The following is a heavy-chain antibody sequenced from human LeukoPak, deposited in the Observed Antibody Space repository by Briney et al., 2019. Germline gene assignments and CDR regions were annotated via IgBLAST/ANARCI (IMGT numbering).Heavy chain of an antibody. CDR3: ARVTNSDYVRFDY. V-gene: IGHV1-46*01. D-gene: IGHD3-16*01. J-gene: IGHJ4*02. CDR1: GYSFTSYY. CDR2: INLRGGST. Sequence: ASVTVSCKASGYSFTSYYMHWVRQAPGQGLEWMGIINLRGGSTSYPQKFQGRVTMTRDTSTSTVYMELSSLRSDDTAVYYCARVTNSDYVRFDYWGQGTLVTVSS.